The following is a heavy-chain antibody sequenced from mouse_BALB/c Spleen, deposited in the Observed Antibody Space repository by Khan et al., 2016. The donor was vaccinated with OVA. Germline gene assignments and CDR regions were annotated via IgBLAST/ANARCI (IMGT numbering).Heavy chain of an antibody. J-gene: IGHJ2*01. Sequence: DVHLVESGGGLVQPGGSLKLSCAASGFTFSSYGMSWVRQTPDKRLELVATINSNGGSTYYPDSVKGGFTISRDNDKNTLYLQMSSLKSNDTARYYCARMARTINWGQGTTLTVSS. CDR3: ARMARTIN. CDR2: INSNGGST. CDR1: GFTFSSYG. V-gene: IGHV5-6-3*01.